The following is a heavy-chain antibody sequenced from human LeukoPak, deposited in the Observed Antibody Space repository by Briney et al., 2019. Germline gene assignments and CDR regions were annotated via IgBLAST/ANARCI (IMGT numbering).Heavy chain of an antibody. CDR2: INHNGNVN. D-gene: IGHD4-11*01. CDR1: GFTFSSYW. V-gene: IGHV3-7*03. J-gene: IGHJ4*02. CDR3: AKRGSIYYYFDF. Sequence: GGSLRLSCAASGFTFSSYWMNWARQAPGKGLEWVASINHNGNVNYYVDSVKGRFTISRDNAKNSLYLQMNSLRAEDTAVYYCAKRGSIYYYFDFWGQGTLVTVSS.